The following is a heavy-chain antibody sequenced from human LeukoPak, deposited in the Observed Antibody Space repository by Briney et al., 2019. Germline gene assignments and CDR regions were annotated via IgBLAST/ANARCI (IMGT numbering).Heavy chain of an antibody. V-gene: IGHV4-39*01. CDR1: GGSISSSSYY. D-gene: IGHD3-9*01. CDR3: AWTTDILTGYSESYFDY. CDR2: IYYSGST. J-gene: IGHJ4*02. Sequence: PSETLSLTCTVSGGSISSSSYYWGWIRQPPGKGLEWIGSIYYSGSTYYNPSLKSRVTISVDPSKNQFSLKLSSVTAADTAVYFCAWTTDILTGYSESYFDYWGQGTLVTVSS.